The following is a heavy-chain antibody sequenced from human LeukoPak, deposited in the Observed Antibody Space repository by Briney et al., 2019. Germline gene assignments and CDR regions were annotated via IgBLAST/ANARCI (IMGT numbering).Heavy chain of an antibody. D-gene: IGHD6-6*01. CDR3: ARVRALAAPHYGMDV. J-gene: IGHJ6*02. V-gene: IGHV1-18*04. CDR1: GYTLSNHA. Sequence: ASVKVSCKGSGYTLSNHAFSWVRQAPGQGLEWMGWISADNGNTNHAQKFQGRVSLTTDTSTSTAYMELRSLRSDDTAVYYCARVRALAAPHYGMDVWGQGTTVTVSS. CDR2: ISADNGNT.